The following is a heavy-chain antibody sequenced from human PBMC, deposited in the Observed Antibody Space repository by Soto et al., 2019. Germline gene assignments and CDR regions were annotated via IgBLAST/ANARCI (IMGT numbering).Heavy chain of an antibody. CDR2: ILPSWTT. CDR3: ARRRPFDY. V-gene: IGHV4-30-2*01. CDR1: GGSLXGAAYE. Sequence: LXLTFSSSGGSLXGAAYESNWIRQPPGKGLEWIGYILPSWTTDYNPSLKSRVTISIDVSKNQFSLILMSLTSADTAVYYCARRRPFDYWSQGTLGTLSS. J-gene: IGHJ4*02.